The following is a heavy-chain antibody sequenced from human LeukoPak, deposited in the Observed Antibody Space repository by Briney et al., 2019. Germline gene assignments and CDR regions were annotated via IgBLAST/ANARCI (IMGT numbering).Heavy chain of an antibody. CDR2: INPNSGGT. Sequence: GASVKVSXKASGYTFTSYDINWVRQAPGQGLEWMGWINPNSGGTNYAQKFQGRVTMTRDTSISTAYMELSRLRSDDTAVYYCAREGWGIAAAGTFWFDPWGQGTLVTVSS. CDR1: GYTFTSYD. J-gene: IGHJ5*02. D-gene: IGHD6-13*01. V-gene: IGHV1-2*02. CDR3: AREGWGIAAAGTFWFDP.